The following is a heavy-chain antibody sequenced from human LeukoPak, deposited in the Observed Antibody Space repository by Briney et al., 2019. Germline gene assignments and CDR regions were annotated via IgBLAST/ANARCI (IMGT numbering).Heavy chain of an antibody. Sequence: SETLSLTCIVSGGSITSSNYYWGWIRQSPGKGLEWIGSIYYSGSSYYNPTLKSRVTISVDRSKNQFSLKLSSVTAADTAVYYCAGPRDEYSSSSAAFDIWGQGTMVTVSS. CDR2: IYYSGSS. V-gene: IGHV4-39*07. D-gene: IGHD6-6*01. J-gene: IGHJ3*02. CDR1: GGSITSSNYY. CDR3: AGPRDEYSSSSAAFDI.